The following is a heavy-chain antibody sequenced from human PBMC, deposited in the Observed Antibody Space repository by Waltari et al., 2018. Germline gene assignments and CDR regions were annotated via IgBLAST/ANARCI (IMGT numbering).Heavy chain of an antibody. D-gene: IGHD2-2*01. Sequence: EVHLVESGGGLVQPGGSVTLYCAASGFRFSSYNMYWVRQAPGKGLEWVSAIFTTGTFMYDADSVKGRFTISRDNANNLRYLHMNSLRAEDTALYYCAKDSSAAFSTSSLDSWGQGTLVTVSS. CDR1: GFRFSSYN. J-gene: IGHJ4*02. V-gene: IGHV3-21*01. CDR3: AKDSSAAFSTSSLDS. CDR2: IFTTGTFM.